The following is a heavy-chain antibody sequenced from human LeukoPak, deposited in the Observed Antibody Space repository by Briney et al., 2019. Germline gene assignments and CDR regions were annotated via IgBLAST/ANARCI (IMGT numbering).Heavy chain of an antibody. Sequence: ASVKVSCKASGYTFTGYYMHWVRQAPGQGLEWMGWISPNSGGTNYAQKFQGWVTMTRDTSISTAYMELSRLRSDDTAVYYCARARDQLRYFDRGAFDIWGQGTMVTVSS. CDR3: ARARDQLRYFDRGAFDI. D-gene: IGHD3-9*01. CDR1: GYTFTGYY. J-gene: IGHJ3*02. CDR2: ISPNSGGT. V-gene: IGHV1-2*04.